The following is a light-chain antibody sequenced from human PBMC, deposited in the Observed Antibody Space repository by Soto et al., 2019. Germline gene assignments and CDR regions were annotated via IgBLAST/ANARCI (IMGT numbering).Light chain of an antibody. V-gene: IGKV3-20*01. CDR1: QSVSSSY. CDR3: QQYGSSRT. CDR2: GAS. Sequence: EIVLTQSPGTLSLSPGERATLSCRASQSVSSSYLAGYQQKPGQAPRLLIYGASSRATGIPDRFSGSGSGTDFTLTISRLEPEDFAVYYCQQYGSSRTFGPGT. J-gene: IGKJ3*01.